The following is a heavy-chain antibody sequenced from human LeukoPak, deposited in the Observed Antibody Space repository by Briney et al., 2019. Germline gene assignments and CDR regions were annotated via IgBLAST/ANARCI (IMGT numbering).Heavy chain of an antibody. CDR2: ISSGGGST. D-gene: IGHD1-26*01. Sequence: GGSLRLSCEASGFIFTTSAISWVRQAPGKGQEWVSFISSGGGSTYYSDSVKGRFTISRDNSKNTLYLQMNSLRAEDTAVYYCAKADSGSYYGLGDYFDYWGQGTLVTVSS. J-gene: IGHJ4*02. V-gene: IGHV3-23*01. CDR1: GFIFTTSA. CDR3: AKADSGSYYGLGDYFDY.